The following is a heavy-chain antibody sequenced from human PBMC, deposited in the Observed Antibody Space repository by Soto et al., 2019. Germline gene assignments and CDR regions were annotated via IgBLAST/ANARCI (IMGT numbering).Heavy chain of an antibody. J-gene: IGHJ4*02. CDR2: IIPILGIA. CDR3: TRVNPAAAAAYYFDY. CDR1: GGTFSSYT. V-gene: IGHV1-69*02. D-gene: IGHD6-13*01. Sequence: SVKVSCKASGGTFSSYTISWVRQAPGQGLEWMGRIIPILGIANYAQKFQGRVTITADKSTSTAYMELSSLRSEDTAVYYCTRVNPAAAAAYYFDYWGQGTLVTVSS.